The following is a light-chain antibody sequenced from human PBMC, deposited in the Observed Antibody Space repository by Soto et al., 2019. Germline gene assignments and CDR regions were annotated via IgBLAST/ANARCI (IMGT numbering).Light chain of an antibody. J-gene: IGLJ1*01. Sequence: QSVLTQPPSVSGSPGQRVTISCTWSSSNIGAGYDVHWYQQFPGTAPKLLIYGNSNRPSGVPDRFSGSKSGTSASLAATGLQAEDEADYYCQSYDSSLSGVFGSGTKVTV. CDR3: QSYDSSLSGV. V-gene: IGLV1-40*01. CDR1: SSNIGAGYD. CDR2: GNS.